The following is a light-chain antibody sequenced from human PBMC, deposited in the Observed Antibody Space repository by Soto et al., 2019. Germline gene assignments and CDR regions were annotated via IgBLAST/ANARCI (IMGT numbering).Light chain of an antibody. CDR3: QQYHSWPA. CDR2: GSA. CDR1: QSVFSS. J-gene: IGKJ1*01. V-gene: IGKV3-15*01. Sequence: EIVMTQSPATLSVSPGERATLSCRASQSVFSSLAWYQQRAGQAPRLLIYGSATRATGIPDRFSGSGSGTEFTLTISSLQSEDSAVYYCQQYHSWPAFGQGTKVEIK.